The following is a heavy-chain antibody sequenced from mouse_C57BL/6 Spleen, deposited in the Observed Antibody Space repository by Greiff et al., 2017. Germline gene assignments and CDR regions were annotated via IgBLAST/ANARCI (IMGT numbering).Heavy chain of an antibody. CDR3: TPTARELAGGYFGG. J-gene: IGHJ1*03. V-gene: IGHV14-1*01. CDR2: IDPADGDT. D-gene: IGHD6-1*01. CDR1: GFNIKDYY. Sequence: VQLQQSGAELVRPGASVKLSCKASGFNIKDYYMHWVKQRPEQGLGWIGRIDPADGDTEYTPKFQGKATMTAATSSNTAYLQLSSLTSDDTAVCYCTPTARELAGGYFGGWGTGTTVTVSS.